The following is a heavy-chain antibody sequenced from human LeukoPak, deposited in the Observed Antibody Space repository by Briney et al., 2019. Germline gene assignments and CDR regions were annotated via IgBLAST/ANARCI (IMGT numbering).Heavy chain of an antibody. D-gene: IGHD4-17*01. J-gene: IGHJ6*03. CDR3: ARLYGDYSPLYYYYMDV. Sequence: GGSLRLSCAASGFTFSSYEMNWVRQAPGKGLEWVANIKQDGSEKYYVDSVKGRFTISRDDAKNSLYLQMNSLRAEDTAVYYCARLYGDYSPLYYYYMDVWGKGTTVTISS. V-gene: IGHV3-7*01. CDR2: IKQDGSEK. CDR1: GFTFSSYE.